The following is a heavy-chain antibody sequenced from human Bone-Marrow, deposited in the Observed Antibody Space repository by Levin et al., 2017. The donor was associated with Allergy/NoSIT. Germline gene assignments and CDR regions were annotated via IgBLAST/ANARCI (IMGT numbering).Heavy chain of an antibody. CDR1: GDTLTELS. CDR3: ATGRISGWSAFDM. J-gene: IGHJ3*02. Sequence: ASVKVSCKVSGDTLTELSMHWVRQAPGKGLEWMAGSDREADETFYVENLQDRLTMTEDTSTDTAYLELTSLRSDDTAVYYCATGRISGWSAFDMWGQGTLVTVSS. V-gene: IGHV1-24*01. D-gene: IGHD6-19*01. CDR2: SDREADET.